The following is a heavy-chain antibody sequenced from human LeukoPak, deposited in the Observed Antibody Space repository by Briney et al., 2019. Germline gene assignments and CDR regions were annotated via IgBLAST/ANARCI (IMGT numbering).Heavy chain of an antibody. D-gene: IGHD3-22*01. CDR2: IIPICGTT. J-gene: IGHJ3*02. V-gene: IGHV1-69*01. CDR3: ARAAPYFYESSGSGYDFDS. CDR1: GDTFSSYS. Sequence: VASVKVSCKASGDTFSSYSINWVRQAPRQGLEWMGGIIPICGTTNYAQKFQGRVTITADESTSTAYMELSSLRSEDTAVYYCARAAPYFYESSGSGYDFDSWGQGTMVTVSS.